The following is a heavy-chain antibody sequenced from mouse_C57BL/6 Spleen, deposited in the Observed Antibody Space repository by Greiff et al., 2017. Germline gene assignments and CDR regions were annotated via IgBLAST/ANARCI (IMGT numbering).Heavy chain of an antibody. V-gene: IGHV14-4*01. Sequence: VQLQQSGAELMRPGASVKLSCTASGFNIKDDYMHWVKQRPEQGLEWIGWIDPENGDTEYASKFQGKATITADTSSNTAYLQLSSLTSEDTAVYYCTSICGRWYFDVWGTGTTVTVSS. CDR1: GFNIKDDY. D-gene: IGHD2-3*01. CDR2: IDPENGDT. CDR3: TSICGRWYFDV. J-gene: IGHJ1*03.